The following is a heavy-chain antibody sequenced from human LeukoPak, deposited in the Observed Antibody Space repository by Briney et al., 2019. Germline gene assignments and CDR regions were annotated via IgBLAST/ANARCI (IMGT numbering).Heavy chain of an antibody. V-gene: IGHV4-59*01. CDR3: ARLGYCSGGSCSTGQFNP. D-gene: IGHD2-15*01. Sequence: PSETLSLTCTVSGGSISSYYWSWIRQPPGKGLEWIGYIYYSGSTNYNPSLKSRVTISVDTSKNQFSLKLSSVTAADTAVYYCARLGYCSGGSCSTGQFNPWGQGTLVTVSS. CDR2: IYYSGST. CDR1: GGSISSYY. J-gene: IGHJ5*02.